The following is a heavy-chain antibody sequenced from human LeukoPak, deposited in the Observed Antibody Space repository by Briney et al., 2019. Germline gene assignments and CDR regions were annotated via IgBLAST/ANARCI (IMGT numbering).Heavy chain of an antibody. D-gene: IGHD3-10*01. CDR2: MNPNSGNT. J-gene: IGHJ4*02. V-gene: IGHV1-8*01. CDR3: ARVKLTMVRGVIKIMKFDY. CDR1: GYTFTSYD. Sequence: ASVKVSCKASGYTFTSYDINWVRQATGQGLEWMGWMNPNSGNTGYAQEFQGRVTMTRNTSISTAYMELSSLRSEDTAVYYCARVKLTMVRGVIKIMKFDYWGQGTLVTVSS.